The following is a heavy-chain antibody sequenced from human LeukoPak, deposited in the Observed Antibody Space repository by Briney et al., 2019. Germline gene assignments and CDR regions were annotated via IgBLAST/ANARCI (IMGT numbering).Heavy chain of an antibody. Sequence: GGSLRLSCVASGFTFSNYAMHWVRQAPGKGLEWVAVISKDGKSKFYVDSVKGRFTISRDNSKNTQYLQMSSLRGDDTAVYYCARDGATAATIDNWGQGILVTVSS. D-gene: IGHD6-13*01. CDR2: ISKDGKSK. J-gene: IGHJ4*02. CDR1: GFTFSNYA. V-gene: IGHV3-30*04. CDR3: ARDGATAATIDN.